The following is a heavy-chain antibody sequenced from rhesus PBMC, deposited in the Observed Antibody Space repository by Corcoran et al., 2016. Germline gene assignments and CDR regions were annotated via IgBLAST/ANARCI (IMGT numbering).Heavy chain of an antibody. CDR1: GYTFTDYY. D-gene: IGHD5-12*01. CDR3: AREDTATVNNEGFDY. V-gene: IGHV1S2*01. CDR2: INPSNGKT. Sequence: QVQLVQSGAEVKKPGSSVKVSCKASGYTFTDYYMHWVRRAPRQGLEWMGCINPSNGKTKYDQKFQGRVTLTRETSTSTAYMELSSLRSEDTAVYYCAREDTATVNNEGFDYWGQGVLVTVSS. J-gene: IGHJ4*01.